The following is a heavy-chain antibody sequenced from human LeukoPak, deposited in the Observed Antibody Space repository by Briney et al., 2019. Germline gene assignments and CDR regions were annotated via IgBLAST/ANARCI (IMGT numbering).Heavy chain of an antibody. Sequence: GGSLRLSCAASGFTFSDYYMSWLRHAPRKGLGWVSYISSSGSTIYYAASVKGRFHISRDNAKNSLYLQMNSLRAEDTAVYYCARVQTINWFVPWGQGTLVTVSS. J-gene: IGHJ5*02. CDR1: GFTFSDYY. CDR3: ARVQTINWFVP. D-gene: IGHD5-24*01. V-gene: IGHV3-11*01. CDR2: ISSSGSTI.